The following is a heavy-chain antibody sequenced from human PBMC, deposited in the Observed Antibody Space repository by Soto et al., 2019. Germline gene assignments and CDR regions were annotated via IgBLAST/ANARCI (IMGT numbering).Heavy chain of an antibody. CDR2: IDPTDSYT. J-gene: IGHJ5*02. CDR3: ATNLTPSGSSFFSWFDP. V-gene: IGHV5-10-1*01. Sequence: GESLKISCKSSGYSLTRKWISWVRQMPGKGLEWMGRIDPTDSYTNYSPSFQGHVTISVDKSSSTAYVQWSSLKASDTAMYYCATNLTPSGSSFFSWFDPWGQGTLVTVYS. D-gene: IGHD1-26*01. CDR1: GYSLTRKW.